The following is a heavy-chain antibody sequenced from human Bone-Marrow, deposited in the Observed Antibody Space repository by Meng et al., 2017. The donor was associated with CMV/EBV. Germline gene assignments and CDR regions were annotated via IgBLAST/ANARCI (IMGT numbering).Heavy chain of an antibody. CDR1: GGSISSGDYY. D-gene: IGHD2-2*01. CDR3: ARDGPYCSSTSCSQHNWFDP. J-gene: IGHJ5*02. V-gene: IGHV4-30-4*08. Sequence: LRLSCTVSGGSISSGDYYWSWIRQPPGKGLEWIGYIYYSGSTYYNPSLKSRVTISVDTSKNQFSLKLSSVTAADTAVYYCARDGPYCSSTSCSQHNWFDPWGQGTLVTVSS. CDR2: IYYSGST.